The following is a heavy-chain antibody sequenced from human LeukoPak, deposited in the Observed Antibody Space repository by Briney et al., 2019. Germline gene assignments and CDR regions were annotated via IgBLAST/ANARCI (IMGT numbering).Heavy chain of an antibody. D-gene: IGHD4-23*01. CDR1: GGSISSYY. CDR2: INHSGST. J-gene: IGHJ4*02. V-gene: IGHV4-34*01. CDR3: ASSRWPTGPDY. Sequence: SETLSLTCTVSGGSISSYYWSWIRQPAGKGLEWIGEINHSGSTNYNPSLKSRVTISVDTSKNQFSLKLSSVTAADTAVYYCASSRWPTGPDYWGQGTLVTVSS.